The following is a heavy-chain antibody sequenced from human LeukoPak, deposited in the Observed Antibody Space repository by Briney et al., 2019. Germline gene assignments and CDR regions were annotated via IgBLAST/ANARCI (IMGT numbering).Heavy chain of an antibody. CDR3: AKAVHYYDSSGYYPFDY. J-gene: IGHJ4*02. V-gene: IGHV4-59*01. CDR1: GGSISSYY. D-gene: IGHD3-22*01. Sequence: SETLSLTCTVSGGSISSYYWSWIRQPPGKGLEWIGYIYYSGSTNYNPSLKSRVTISVDTSKNQFSLKLSSVTAADTAVYYCAKAVHYYDSSGYYPFDYWGQGTLVTVSS. CDR2: IYYSGST.